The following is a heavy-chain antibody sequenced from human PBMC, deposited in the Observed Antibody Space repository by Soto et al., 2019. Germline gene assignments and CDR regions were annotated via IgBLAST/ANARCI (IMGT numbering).Heavy chain of an antibody. CDR3: ARDRGSGYDRGAYYYGMDV. J-gene: IGHJ6*02. V-gene: IGHV4-31*03. D-gene: IGHD5-12*01. CDR1: GGSISSGGYY. Sequence: PSETLSLTCTVSGGSISSGGYYWSWIRQHPGKGLEWIGYIYYSGSTYYNPSLKSRVTISVDSSKNQFSLKLSSVTAADTAVYYCARDRGSGYDRGAYYYGMDVWGQGTTVTVS. CDR2: IYYSGST.